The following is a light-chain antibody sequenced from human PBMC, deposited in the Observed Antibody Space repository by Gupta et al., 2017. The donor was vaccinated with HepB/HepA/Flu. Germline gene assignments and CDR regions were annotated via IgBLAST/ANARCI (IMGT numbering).Light chain of an antibody. CDR2: NTN. J-gene: IGLJ2*01. Sequence: QPVVTPEPSLSVSPGGTVTLTCGLSSGSVSTTSYSSCYQQPPGPPPRTPIHNTNTRTSGVPSRFSGSIRGNTAALTIAAAQEDEESDYYCVPDVGSDAAIFGGGTKLTVL. V-gene: IGLV8-61*01. CDR3: VPDVGSDAAI. CDR1: SGSVSTTSY.